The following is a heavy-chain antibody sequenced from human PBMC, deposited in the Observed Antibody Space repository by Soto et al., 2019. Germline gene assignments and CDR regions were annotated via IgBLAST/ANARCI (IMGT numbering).Heavy chain of an antibody. CDR3: ARVREGPDCGGDCSVGNGMDV. Sequence: PGGSLRLSCAASGFTFINYAMHWVRQAPGKGLEWVAVISYDGSNKYHADSVKGRFIISRDNSKNTLYLQMNSLRAEDTAVYYCARVREGPDCGGDCSVGNGMDVWGQGTSVTVSS. D-gene: IGHD2-21*02. J-gene: IGHJ6*02. CDR2: ISYDGSNK. V-gene: IGHV3-30-3*01. CDR1: GFTFINYA.